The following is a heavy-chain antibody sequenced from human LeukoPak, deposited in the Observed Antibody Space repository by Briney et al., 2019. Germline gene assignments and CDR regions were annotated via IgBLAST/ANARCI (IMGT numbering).Heavy chain of an antibody. CDR2: IGSSNSYK. CDR1: GFTFSTYS. Sequence: GSLRLSCAASGFTFSTYSMNWVRQAPGKGLEWVSVIGSSNSYKFYADSVKGRFTISRDNARNSLSLQMNSLRAEDTAVYYCARVMASGYSEANDYWGQGALVTVSS. CDR3: ARVMASGYSEANDY. V-gene: IGHV3-21*01. D-gene: IGHD5-12*01. J-gene: IGHJ4*02.